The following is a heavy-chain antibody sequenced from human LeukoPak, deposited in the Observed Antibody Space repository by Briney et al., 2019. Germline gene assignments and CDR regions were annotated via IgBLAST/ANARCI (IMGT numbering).Heavy chain of an antibody. CDR3: ARRAASAGYFDY. Sequence: SETLSLTCTVSAGSISSSSYYWGWLRQPPGKGLKGFGSIYYSGSTYYNPSLNSRVTISVDTSTSQFSLNLSPVPAADAAVYSCARRAASAGYFDYWGQGTLVTVSS. CDR1: AGSISSSSYY. CDR2: IYYSGST. V-gene: IGHV4-39*01. D-gene: IGHD6-13*01. J-gene: IGHJ4*02.